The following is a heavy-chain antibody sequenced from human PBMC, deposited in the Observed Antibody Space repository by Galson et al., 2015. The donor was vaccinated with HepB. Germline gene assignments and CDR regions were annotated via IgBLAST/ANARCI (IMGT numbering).Heavy chain of an antibody. CDR3: AKGEHYYDSSGYQSPDY. CDR2: ISGSGGST. V-gene: IGHV3-23*01. Sequence: SLRLSCAASGFTFSSYAMSWVRQAPGKGLEWVSAISGSGGSTYYADSVKGRFTISRDNSKNTLYLQMNSLRAEDTAVYYCAKGEHYYDSSGYQSPDYWGQGTLVTVSS. D-gene: IGHD3-22*01. J-gene: IGHJ4*02. CDR1: GFTFSSYA.